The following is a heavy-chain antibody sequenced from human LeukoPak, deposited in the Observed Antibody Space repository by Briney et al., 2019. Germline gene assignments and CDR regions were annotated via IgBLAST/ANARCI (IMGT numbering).Heavy chain of an antibody. CDR1: GYTFTGFH. J-gene: IGHJ4*02. CDR3: ARGGNIYGDYYFDY. V-gene: IGHV1-2*02. CDR2: IDSNSGGT. D-gene: IGHD4-17*01. Sequence: ASVKVSSKASGYTFTGFHMHWVRQAPGQGLEWMGWIDSNSGGTSYAQTFQGRVTMTRDTSISTAYMELSEMRSDDTAVYYCARGGNIYGDYYFDYWGQGTLVTVSA.